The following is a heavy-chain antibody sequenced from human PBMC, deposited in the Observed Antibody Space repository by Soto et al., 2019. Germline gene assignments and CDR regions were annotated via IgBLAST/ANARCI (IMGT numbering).Heavy chain of an antibody. J-gene: IGHJ4*01. D-gene: IGHD3-3*01. Sequence: QVQLVQSGAEVKKPGASVKVSCKASGYTFTSYAMHWVRQAPGQRLEWMGWINAGNGNTKYSQKFQGRVTITRDTSASTAYMDLSGLSSEVTAVYYCAVHRFLLFGGRYYFDFWGQGTLVTVSS. CDR1: GYTFTSYA. CDR3: AVHRFLLFGGRYYFDF. V-gene: IGHV1-3*01. CDR2: INAGNGNT.